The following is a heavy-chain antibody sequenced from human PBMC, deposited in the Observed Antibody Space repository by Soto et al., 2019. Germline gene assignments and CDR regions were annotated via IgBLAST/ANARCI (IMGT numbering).Heavy chain of an antibody. CDR1: GGSFSGYY. CDR2: INHSGST. CDR3: ASPFRYGDYYYGMDV. Sequence: SETLSLTCAVYGGSFSGYYWSWIRQPPGKGLEWIGEINHSGSTNYNPSLKSRVTISVDTSKNQFSLKLSFMTAADTAVYYCASPFRYGDYYYGMDVWGQGTSVTVSS. J-gene: IGHJ6*02. D-gene: IGHD4-17*01. V-gene: IGHV4-34*01.